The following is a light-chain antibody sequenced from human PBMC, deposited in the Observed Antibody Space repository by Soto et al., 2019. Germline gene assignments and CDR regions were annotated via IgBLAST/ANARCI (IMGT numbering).Light chain of an antibody. CDR2: RNN. CDR3: AAWDDSVSGRV. V-gene: IGLV1-47*01. J-gene: IGLJ1*01. Sequence: QSVLTQPPSASGTPGQRVTISCSGSSSNIGSNYVYWYQQLPGTAPKLLIYRNNQRPSGVPDRCSGSKSGTSASLAISGLRSEDEADYYCAAWDDSVSGRVFGTGTKVTVL. CDR1: SSNIGSNY.